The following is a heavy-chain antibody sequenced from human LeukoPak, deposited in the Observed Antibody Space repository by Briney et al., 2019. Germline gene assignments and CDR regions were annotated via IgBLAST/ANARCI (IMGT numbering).Heavy chain of an antibody. CDR1: GGSISSYY. V-gene: IGHV4-59*01. CDR3: ARAGVAVAGGGWFDP. CDR2: IYYSGGT. D-gene: IGHD6-19*01. Sequence: SETLSLTCTVSGGSISSYYWSWIRQPPGKGLEWIGYIYYSGGTNYNPSLKSRVTISVDTSKNQFSLKLSSVTAADTAVYYCARAGVAVAGGGWFDPWGQGTLVTVSS. J-gene: IGHJ5*02.